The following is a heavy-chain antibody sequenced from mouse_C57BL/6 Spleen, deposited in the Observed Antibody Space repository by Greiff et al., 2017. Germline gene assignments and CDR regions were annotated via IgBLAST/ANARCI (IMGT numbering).Heavy chain of an antibody. Sequence: EVKLMESGPGLAKPSQTLSLTCSVTGYSITSDYWNWIRKFPGNKLEYIGYISSSGSTYYNPSLKSRISITRDTSKNQYYLQLHSGDTEDTATSYCARASDGYPAWFAYWGQGTLVTVSA. D-gene: IGHD2-3*01. CDR1: GYSITSDY. CDR3: ARASDGYPAWFAY. V-gene: IGHV3-8*01. J-gene: IGHJ3*01. CDR2: ISSSGST.